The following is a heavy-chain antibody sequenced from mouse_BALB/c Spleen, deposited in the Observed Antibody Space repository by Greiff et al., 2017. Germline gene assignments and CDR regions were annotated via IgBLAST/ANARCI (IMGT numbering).Heavy chain of an antibody. J-gene: IGHJ4*01. CDR1: GFTFTDYY. CDR2: IRNKANGYTT. D-gene: IGHD2-3*01. V-gene: IGHV7-3*02. CDR3: ARFYDGYYDAMDY. Sequence: EVQLVESGGGLVQPGGSLRLSCATSGFTFTDYYMSWVRQPPGKALEWLGFIRNKANGYTTEYSASVKGRFTISRDNSQSILYLQMNTLRAEDSATYYCARFYDGYYDAMDYWGQGTSVTVSS.